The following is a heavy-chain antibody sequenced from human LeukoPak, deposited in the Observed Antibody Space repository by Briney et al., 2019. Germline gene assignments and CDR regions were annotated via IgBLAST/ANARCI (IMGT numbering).Heavy chain of an antibody. CDR3: ARDPEYSSSVVTGHLDY. Sequence: PGGSLRLSCAASGFTFSSYAMHWVRQAPGKGLGWVAVISYDGSNKYYADSVKGRFTISRDNSKNTLYLQMNSLRAEDTAVYYCARDPEYSSSVVTGHLDYWGQGTLVTVSS. D-gene: IGHD6-6*01. V-gene: IGHV3-30*04. J-gene: IGHJ4*02. CDR1: GFTFSSYA. CDR2: ISYDGSNK.